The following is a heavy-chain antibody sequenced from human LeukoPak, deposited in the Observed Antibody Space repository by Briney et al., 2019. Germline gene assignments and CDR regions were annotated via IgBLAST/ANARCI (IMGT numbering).Heavy chain of an antibody. D-gene: IGHD2/OR15-2a*01. J-gene: IGHJ5*02. CDR1: GFTFSSYS. CDR2: IDFTSRYI. CDR3: ALSNWMDP. V-gene: IGHV3-21*01. Sequence: GGSLRLSCAASGFTFSSYSMNWVRQAPGKGLEWVSSIDFTSRYIYNADSVKGRFTISRDNAKNTLHLQMDSLTVEDTAVYYCALSNWMDPWGQGTLVTVSS.